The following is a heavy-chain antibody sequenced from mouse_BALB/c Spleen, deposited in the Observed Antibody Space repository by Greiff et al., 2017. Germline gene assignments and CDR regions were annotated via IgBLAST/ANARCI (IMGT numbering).Heavy chain of an antibody. J-gene: IGHJ3*01. CDR1: GYTFTSYR. V-gene: IGHV1S22*01. D-gene: IGHD2-1*01. CDR2: IYPGSGST. CDR3: TRSSYYGNYRWFAY. Sequence: LQQPGSELVRPGASVKLSCKASGYTFTSYRMHWVKQRHGQGLEWIGNIYPGSGSTNYDEKFKSKGTLTVDTSSSTAYMHLSSLTSEDSAVYYCTRSSYYGNYRWFAYWGQGTLVTVSA.